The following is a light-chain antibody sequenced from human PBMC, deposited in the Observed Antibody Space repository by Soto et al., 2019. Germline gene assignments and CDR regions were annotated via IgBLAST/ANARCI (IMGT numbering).Light chain of an antibody. CDR1: SSDVGSYSL. J-gene: IGLJ2*01. CDR3: CSYAGSSTVV. CDR2: EVS. Sequence: QSALTQPASVSGSPGQSITISCTGTSSDVGSYSLVSWYQQHPGKAPKLMIYEVSKRPSGVSNRFSGSKSGNTASLTISGLQAEDEADYYCCSYAGSSTVVFGGGTKLTV. V-gene: IGLV2-23*02.